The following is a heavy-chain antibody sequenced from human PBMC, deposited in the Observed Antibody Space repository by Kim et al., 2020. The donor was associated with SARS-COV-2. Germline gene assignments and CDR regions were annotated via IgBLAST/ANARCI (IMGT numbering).Heavy chain of an antibody. V-gene: IGHV2-5*01. Sequence: SPSLKSRLTITKDTSKNQVVLTMTNMDPVDTATYYCAHRGVYGDQPIFDYWGQGTLVTVSS. J-gene: IGHJ4*02. CDR3: AHRGVYGDQPIFDY. D-gene: IGHD4-17*01.